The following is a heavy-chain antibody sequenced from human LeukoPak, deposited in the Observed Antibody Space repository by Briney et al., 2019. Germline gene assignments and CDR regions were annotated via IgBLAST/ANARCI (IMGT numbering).Heavy chain of an antibody. CDR1: GFTFNSNW. Sequence: GSLRLSCAASGFTFNSNWMHWVRQAPRKGLVWVSRINSDASSTTYADSVKGRSTISRDNAKNTLYLQMNSLRAEDTAVYYCVVGSGGHYSWGQGTLVTVSS. J-gene: IGHJ4*02. D-gene: IGHD2-15*01. V-gene: IGHV3-74*03. CDR3: VVGSGGHYS. CDR2: INSDASST.